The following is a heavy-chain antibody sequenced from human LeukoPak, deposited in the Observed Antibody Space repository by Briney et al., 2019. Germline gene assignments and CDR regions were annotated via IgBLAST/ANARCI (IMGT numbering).Heavy chain of an antibody. CDR2: IHHSGSA. Sequence: SGTLSLTCAVSGGSISDNWWSWVRQPPGKGLEWIGEIHHSGSANYSPSLKSRVTISVDESKNQVSLKVTSVTAADTAVYYCAKDWSNDFWSGYYTLWGQGTLVTVSS. CDR3: AKDWSNDFWSGYYTL. D-gene: IGHD3-3*01. V-gene: IGHV4-4*02. CDR1: GGSISDNW. J-gene: IGHJ4*02.